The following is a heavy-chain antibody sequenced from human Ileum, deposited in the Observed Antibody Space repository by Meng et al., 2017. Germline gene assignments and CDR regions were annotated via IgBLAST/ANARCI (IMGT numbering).Heavy chain of an antibody. Sequence: VQLQQWCAGLLKHSETLSLTCAVFGGSLSGYYCNCFRQPPGKGLEWIGRSDHFGNTIHHPSIKCRLTISVDTSKNLISLRLTSVIAADTAFYYCVYFWSGYFSSGQGTLVTVSS. D-gene: IGHD3-3*01. J-gene: IGHJ5*02. CDR3: VYFWSGYFS. CDR1: GGSLSGYY. V-gene: IGHV4-34*01. CDR2: SDHFGNT.